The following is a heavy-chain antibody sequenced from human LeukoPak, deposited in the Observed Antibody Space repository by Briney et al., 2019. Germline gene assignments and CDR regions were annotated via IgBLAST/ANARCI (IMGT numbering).Heavy chain of an antibody. D-gene: IGHD1-26*01. V-gene: IGHV4-59*01. CDR3: ARGAVVGATFELWYFDL. J-gene: IGHJ2*01. CDR1: GGSISSYY. CDR2: IYYSGST. Sequence: PSETLSLTCTVSGGSISSYYWRWIRQPPGKGLEWIGYIYYSGSTNYNPSLKSRVTISVDTSKNQFSLKLSSVTAADTAVYYCARGAVVGATFELWYFDLWGRGTLVTVSS.